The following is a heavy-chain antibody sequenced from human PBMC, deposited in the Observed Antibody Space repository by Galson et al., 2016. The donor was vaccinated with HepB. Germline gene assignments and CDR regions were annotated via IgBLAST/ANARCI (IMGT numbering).Heavy chain of an antibody. V-gene: IGHV1-69*13. J-gene: IGHJ4*02. D-gene: IGHD6-19*01. Sequence: SVKVSCRASGGTFSTYTFGWVRQAPGQGPEWMGGIIPIFGAANFAQNFQGRLSITADESTSTVYMDLSSLRSDDTAVYYRATGLRAGPYDYWGQGTLVPVSS. CDR3: ATGLRAGPYDY. CDR1: GGTFSTYT. CDR2: IIPIFGAA.